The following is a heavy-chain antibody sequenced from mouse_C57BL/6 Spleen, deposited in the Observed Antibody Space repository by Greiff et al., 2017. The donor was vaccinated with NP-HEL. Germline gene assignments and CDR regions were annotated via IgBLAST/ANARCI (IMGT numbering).Heavy chain of an antibody. V-gene: IGHV3-2*02. CDR3: ARTARIKY. J-gene: IGHJ2*01. CDR2: ISYSGST. D-gene: IGHD1-2*01. CDR1: GYSITSGYG. Sequence: EVKLQESGPGLVKPSQSLSLTCTVTGYSITSGYGWNWIRQFPGNKLEWMGYISYSGSTNYNPSLKSRISITRDTSKNQFCLQLNSVTTEDTATYYCARTARIKYLGQGTTLTVSS.